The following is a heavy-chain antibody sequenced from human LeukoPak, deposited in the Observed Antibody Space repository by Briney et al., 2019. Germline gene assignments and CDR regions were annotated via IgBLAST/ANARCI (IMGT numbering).Heavy chain of an antibody. Sequence: SQTLSLTCTVSGGSTSRGSYYWSWIRQPAGKGLEWIGRIYTSGSTNYNPSLKSRVTISVDTSKNQFSLKLSSVTAADTAVYYCARLVPGVVVVPPTRDFDLWGRGTLVTVSS. V-gene: IGHV4-61*02. CDR1: GGSTSRGSYY. J-gene: IGHJ2*01. CDR3: ARLVPGVVVVPPTRDFDL. CDR2: IYTSGST. D-gene: IGHD2-2*01.